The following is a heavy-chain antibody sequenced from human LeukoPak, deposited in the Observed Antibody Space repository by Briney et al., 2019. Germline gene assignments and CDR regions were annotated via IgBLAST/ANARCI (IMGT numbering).Heavy chain of an antibody. V-gene: IGHV3-21*01. CDR2: ISSSSSYI. CDR1: GFTFSSYS. D-gene: IGHD2-2*01. Sequence: GGSLRLSCAASGFTFSSYSMNWVRQAPGKGLEWVSSISSSSSYIYYADSVKGRFTISRDNAKNSLYLQMNSLRAEDTAVYYCARDRGYCSSTSCYPSFHNYWGQGTLVTVSS. J-gene: IGHJ4*02. CDR3: ARDRGYCSSTSCYPSFHNY.